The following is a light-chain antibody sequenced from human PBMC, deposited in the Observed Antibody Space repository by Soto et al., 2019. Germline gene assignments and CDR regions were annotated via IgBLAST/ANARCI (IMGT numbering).Light chain of an antibody. CDR2: GNS. CDR3: QSYDRSLSGSV. V-gene: IGLV1-40*01. J-gene: IGLJ3*02. Sequence: QSVLTQPPSVSGAPGQRVTISCTGNSSNIGAGYDVHWYQQLPGKAPKLLIFGNSHRPSGVPDRFFGSKSGTSASLAIPGLQAEDEADYYCQSYDRSLSGSVFGGGTKLTVL. CDR1: SSNIGAGYD.